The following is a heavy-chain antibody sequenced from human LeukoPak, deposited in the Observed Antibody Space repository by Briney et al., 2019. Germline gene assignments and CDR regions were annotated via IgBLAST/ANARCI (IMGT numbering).Heavy chain of an antibody. D-gene: IGHD3-16*01. CDR1: DDSISDYY. CDR2: FHNSGTS. Sequence: SETLSLTCTVSDDSISDYYRGWIRQPPGKGLEWIGYFHNSGTSTYNPSLKSRVTISADTFKNQFSLKLNSLTTADTAVYYCTGGAGWLIDYWGQGILVTVSS. V-gene: IGHV4-59*01. CDR3: TGGAGWLIDY. J-gene: IGHJ4*02.